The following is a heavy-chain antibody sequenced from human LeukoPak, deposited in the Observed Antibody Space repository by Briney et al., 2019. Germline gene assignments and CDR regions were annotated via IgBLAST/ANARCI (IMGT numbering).Heavy chain of an antibody. Sequence: GESLRISCKGSGYSFISYWISWVRQMPGKGLEWMGRIDPSDSYTNYSPSFQGHVTISADKSISTAYLQWSSLKASDTAMYYCATEVVVVTAHDAFDIWGQGTMVTVSS. J-gene: IGHJ3*02. CDR2: IDPSDSYT. V-gene: IGHV5-10-1*01. CDR3: ATEVVVVTAHDAFDI. D-gene: IGHD2-21*02. CDR1: GYSFISYW.